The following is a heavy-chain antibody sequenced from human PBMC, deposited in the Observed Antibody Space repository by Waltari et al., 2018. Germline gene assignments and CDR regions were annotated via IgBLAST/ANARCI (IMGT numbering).Heavy chain of an antibody. J-gene: IGHJ4*02. V-gene: IGHV3-9*01. CDR1: GFTFDDYA. CDR2: ISWNSGSI. CDR3: AKAYYDILTGLGYYFDY. D-gene: IGHD3-9*01. Sequence: EVQLVESGGGLVQPGRSLRLSCAASGFTFDDYAMHWVRQAPGKGLEWVSGISWNSGSIGYADSVKGRFTISRDNAKNSLYLQMNSLRAEDTALYYCAKAYYDILTGLGYYFDYWGQGTLVTVSS.